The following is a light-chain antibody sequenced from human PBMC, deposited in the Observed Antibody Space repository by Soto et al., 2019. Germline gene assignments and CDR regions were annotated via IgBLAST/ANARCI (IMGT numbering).Light chain of an antibody. Sequence: EIVLTQSPGTLSLSPGERATLSCRASQTVSSTYLAWYQHKPGQTPRLLIYGASSRATDIPDRFSGSGSGTDFTLTIARQEPEDFVVYCYQQFNNSPWTFGQGTKVEIK. J-gene: IGKJ1*01. V-gene: IGKV3-20*01. CDR2: GAS. CDR1: QTVSSTY. CDR3: QQFNNSPWT.